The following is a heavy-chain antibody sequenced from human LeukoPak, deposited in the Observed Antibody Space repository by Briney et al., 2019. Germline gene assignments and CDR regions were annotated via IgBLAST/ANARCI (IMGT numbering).Heavy chain of an antibody. D-gene: IGHD3-10*01. V-gene: IGHV4-34*01. Sequence: SETLSLTCAVYGGSFSGYYWSWIRQPPGKGLEWIGEINHSGSTNYNPSLKSRVTISVDTSKNQFSLKLSSVTAADTAVYYCARAAGATELLWFGDPRYYYYYMDVWGKGTTVTVSS. J-gene: IGHJ6*03. CDR3: ARAAGATELLWFGDPRYYYYYMDV. CDR1: GGSFSGYY. CDR2: INHSGST.